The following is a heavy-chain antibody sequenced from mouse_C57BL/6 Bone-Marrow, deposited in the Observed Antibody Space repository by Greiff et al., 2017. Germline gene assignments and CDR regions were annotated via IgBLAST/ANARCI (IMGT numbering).Heavy chain of an antibody. Sequence: VQLQQSGPGLAKPSQTLSLTCSVTGYSITSDYWNWIRKFPGNKLEYMGYISYSGSTYYNPSLKSRISITRDTSKNQYYLQLNSVTTEDTATYYCARSSYYGSRGDWYFDVWGTGTTVTVSS. D-gene: IGHD1-1*01. V-gene: IGHV3-8*01. CDR3: ARSSYYGSRGDWYFDV. J-gene: IGHJ1*03. CDR1: GYSITSDY. CDR2: ISYSGST.